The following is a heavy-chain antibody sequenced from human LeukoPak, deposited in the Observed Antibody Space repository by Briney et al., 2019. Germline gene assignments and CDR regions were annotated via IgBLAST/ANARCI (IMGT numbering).Heavy chain of an antibody. V-gene: IGHV4-39*01. CDR3: AKHYMGSSYNRGLDY. CDR2: IYYSGST. D-gene: IGHD3-10*01. CDR1: GGSISSSSYY. Sequence: SETLSLTCTASGGSISSSSYYWGWIRQPPGKGLEWIGTIYYSGSTYYNPSLKSRVTISVDTSKNQFSLKLSSVTAADTSVYYCAKHYMGSSYNRGLDYWGQGTLVTVSS. J-gene: IGHJ4*02.